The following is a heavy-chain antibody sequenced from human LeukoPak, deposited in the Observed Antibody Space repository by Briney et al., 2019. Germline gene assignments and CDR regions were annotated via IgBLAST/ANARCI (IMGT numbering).Heavy chain of an antibody. D-gene: IGHD4-23*01. J-gene: IGHJ4*02. V-gene: IGHV4-61*02. CDR2: IYTSGST. CDR1: GGSISSGSYY. Sequence: PSETLSLTCTVSGGSISSGSYYWSWIRQPAGKGLEWIGRIYTSGSTTYNPSLKSRVTISVDTSKNQFSLKLSPVTAADTAVYYCAHQKYYGGTFDYWGQGTLVTVSS. CDR3: AHQKYYGGTFDY.